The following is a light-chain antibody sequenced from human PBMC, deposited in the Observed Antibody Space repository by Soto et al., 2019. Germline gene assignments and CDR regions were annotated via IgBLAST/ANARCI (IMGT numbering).Light chain of an antibody. V-gene: IGKV3-15*01. J-gene: IGKJ5*01. CDR3: QQYNNWPIT. CDR2: GAS. Sequence: EVVMTQSPATLSVSPGERATLSCRASQSVYSNLAWYQEKPGQAPGLLIYGASTRATGIAARFSGSGSGTEFTLTISSLQSEDFAVYYCQQYNNWPITFGQGTRLEIK. CDR1: QSVYSN.